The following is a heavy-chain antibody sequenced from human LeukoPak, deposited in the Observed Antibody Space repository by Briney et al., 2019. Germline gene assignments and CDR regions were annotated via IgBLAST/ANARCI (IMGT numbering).Heavy chain of an antibody. CDR3: AKGLVRPVGATHFDY. CDR1: GFIFDDYA. J-gene: IGHJ4*02. D-gene: IGHD1-26*01. CDR2: ISWNGGGV. V-gene: IGHV3-9*01. Sequence: GRSLRLSCAASGFIFDDYAMHWVRQAPGKGLEWVSGISWNGGGVGHADSVKGRFTISRDNAEKSLYLQLNRLRPEDTAYYYCAKGLVRPVGATHFDYWGQGTLVTVSS.